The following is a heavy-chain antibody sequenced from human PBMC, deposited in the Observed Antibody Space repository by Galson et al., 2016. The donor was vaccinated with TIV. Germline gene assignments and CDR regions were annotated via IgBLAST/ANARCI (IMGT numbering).Heavy chain of an antibody. CDR2: ISAYNGDT. CDR3: ARDREVNSGFDPAY. CDR1: GYTFNTHG. J-gene: IGHJ4*02. D-gene: IGHD5-12*01. Sequence: SVKASCKASGYTFNTHGLSWVRQAPGQGLEWMGWISAYNGDTFYAQRLQGRLTMTTDTSTNTAYMELNSLTFDDTAIYYCARDREVNSGFDPAYWGQGTLVSVSS. V-gene: IGHV1-18*01.